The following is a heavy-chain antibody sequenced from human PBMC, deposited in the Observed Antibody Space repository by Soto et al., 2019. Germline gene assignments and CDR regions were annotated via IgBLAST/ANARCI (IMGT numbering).Heavy chain of an antibody. D-gene: IGHD4-17*01. CDR3: AKARTTVTTSDY. J-gene: IGHJ4*02. CDR2: ISGSASNT. CDR1: GFTFSTYA. Sequence: EVQLLESGGGLVQPGGSLRLSCAASGFTFSTYAMNWVRQAPGKGLEWVSGISGSASNTYHADSVKGRFTISRDNSKNPLYLQMNSLRAEDTAVYYCAKARTTVTTSDYWGQGTLVTVSS. V-gene: IGHV3-23*01.